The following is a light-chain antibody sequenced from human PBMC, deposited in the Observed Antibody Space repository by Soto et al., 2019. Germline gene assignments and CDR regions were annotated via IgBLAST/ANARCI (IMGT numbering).Light chain of an antibody. CDR3: QSYDSSLSGYV. Sequence: QSVLTQPPSVSGAPGQRVTISCTGSSSNIGAGYDVHWYQQLPGTAPKLLIYGNSNRPSRVPDRFSGSKSATAASLAITGLQAEDEADYYCQSYDSSLSGYVFGTGTKLTVL. CDR2: GNS. J-gene: IGLJ1*01. V-gene: IGLV1-40*01. CDR1: SSNIGAGYD.